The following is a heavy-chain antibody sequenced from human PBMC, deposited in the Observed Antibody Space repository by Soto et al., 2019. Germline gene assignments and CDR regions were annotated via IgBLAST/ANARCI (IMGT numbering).Heavy chain of an antibody. J-gene: IGHJ5*02. CDR1: GYSFTSYW. D-gene: IGHD4-17*01. V-gene: IGHV5-51*01. Sequence: GESLKISCKGSGYSFTSYWIGWVRQMPGKGLEWMGIIYPGDSDTRYSPSFQGQVTISADKSISTAYLQWSSLKASDTAMYYCVRHVSDYGDYEVWFDPWGQGTLVTVSS. CDR3: VRHVSDYGDYEVWFDP. CDR2: IYPGDSDT.